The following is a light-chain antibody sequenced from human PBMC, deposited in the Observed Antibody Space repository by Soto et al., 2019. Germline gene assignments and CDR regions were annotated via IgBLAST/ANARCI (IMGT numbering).Light chain of an antibody. CDR1: SSDVGGYNY. CDR2: DVS. CDR3: CSYAGSYTPYYV. V-gene: IGLV2-11*01. J-gene: IGLJ1*01. Sequence: QSVLTQPRSVSGSPGQSVTISCTGTSSDVGGYNYVSWYQQHPGKAPKLMIYDVSKQPSGVPDRFSGSKSGNTASLTISGLQAEDEADYYCCSYAGSYTPYYVFGTGTKVTVL.